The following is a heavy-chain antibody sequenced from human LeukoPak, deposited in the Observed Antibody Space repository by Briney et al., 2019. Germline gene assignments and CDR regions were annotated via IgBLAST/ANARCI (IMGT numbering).Heavy chain of an antibody. V-gene: IGHV4-61*02. CDR3: AREKLRYDAFDI. CDR2: IYTSGST. J-gene: IGHJ3*02. CDR1: GGSISSGSYY. Sequence: SETLSLTCTVSGGSISSGSYYWSWIRQPAGKGLEWIGRIYTSGSTNYNPSLKSRVTISVDTSKNQFSLKLSSATAADTAVYYCAREKLRYDAFDIWGQGTMVTVSS. D-gene: IGHD2-15*01.